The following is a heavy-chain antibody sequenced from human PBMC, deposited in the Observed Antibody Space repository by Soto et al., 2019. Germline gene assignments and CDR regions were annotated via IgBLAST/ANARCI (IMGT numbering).Heavy chain of an antibody. CDR2: ISGSGGST. V-gene: IGHV3-23*01. D-gene: IGHD6-13*01. CDR1: GFTFSSYA. J-gene: IGHJ1*01. CDR3: AKDSRYRSSWYAEYFQH. Sequence: GGSLRLSCAASGFTFSSYAMSWVRQAPGKGLEWVSAISGSGGSTYYADSVKGRFTISRDNSKNTLYLQMNSLRAEDTAVYYCAKDSRYRSSWYAEYFQHWGQGTLVTVSS.